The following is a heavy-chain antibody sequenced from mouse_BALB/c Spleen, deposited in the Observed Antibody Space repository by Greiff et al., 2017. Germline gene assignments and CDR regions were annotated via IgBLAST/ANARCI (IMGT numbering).Heavy chain of an antibody. Sequence: EVQLQQSGAELVKPGASVKLSCTASGFTINDTNMHWVKQRPEQGLEWIGRIDPANGITKYDPKFQGKATITADTSSNTAYLQLSSLTSADTAVYYCASERKRAMDYWGQGTSVTVSS. CDR3: ASERKRAMDY. V-gene: IGHV14-3*02. CDR1: GFTINDTN. CDR2: IDPANGIT. J-gene: IGHJ4*01.